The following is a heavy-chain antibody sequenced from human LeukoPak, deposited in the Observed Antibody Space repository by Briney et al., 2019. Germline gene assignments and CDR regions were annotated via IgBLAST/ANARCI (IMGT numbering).Heavy chain of an antibody. J-gene: IGHJ4*02. CDR1: GGSFSGYY. D-gene: IGHD4-17*01. CDR2: INHSGST. Sequence: KPSETLSLTCAVYGGSFSGYYWSWIRQPPGKGLEWIGEINHSGSTNYNPSLKSRVTISVDTSKNQFSLKLSSVTAADTAVYYCARGTLYGEYVFDYWGQGTLVTVSS. CDR3: ARGTLYGEYVFDY. V-gene: IGHV4-34*01.